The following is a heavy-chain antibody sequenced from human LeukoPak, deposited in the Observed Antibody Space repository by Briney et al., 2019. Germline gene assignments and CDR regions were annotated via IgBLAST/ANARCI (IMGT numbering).Heavy chain of an antibody. D-gene: IGHD3-16*02. V-gene: IGHV3-21*01. Sequence: GGSLRLSCAASGFTFSSYSMNWVRQAPGKGLEWVSSISSSSSYIYYADSVKGRFTISRDNAKNSLYLQMNSLRAEDTAVYYCARDVGYYDYVWGSYRPFDYWGQGTLVTVSS. J-gene: IGHJ4*02. CDR1: GFTFSSYS. CDR3: ARDVGYYDYVWGSYRPFDY. CDR2: ISSSSSYI.